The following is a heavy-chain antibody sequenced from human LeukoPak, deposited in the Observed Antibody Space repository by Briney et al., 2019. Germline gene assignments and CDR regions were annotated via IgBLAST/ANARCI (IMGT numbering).Heavy chain of an antibody. V-gene: IGHV4-39*07. J-gene: IGHJ4*02. CDR2: IDYSGAT. CDR1: DGSISSSRDS. CDR3: ARDSTEGTYAFDN. Sequence: KPSETLSLTCTVSDGSISSSRDSWGWIRQPPGKGVEWIGSIDYSGATYYNPSLKSRVTISVDASKNQFSLRLNSVTAADTALYYCARDSTEGTYAFDNWGQGTLVTVSS. D-gene: IGHD3-16*01.